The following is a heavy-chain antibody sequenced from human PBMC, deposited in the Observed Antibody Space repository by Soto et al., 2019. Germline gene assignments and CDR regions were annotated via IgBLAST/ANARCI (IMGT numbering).Heavy chain of an antibody. Sequence: QVQLQESGPGLLKPTQTLSLTCTVSGDSVYSRPHSWTWIRQLPDKGLEYIGYIFYSGTTYYNPSLKDRVTISLDTSKNQFYLSLTSVTAADTAVYSCAGPTSYFEYWGQGTLGNVSS. V-gene: IGHV4-31*03. CDR1: GDSVYSRPHS. J-gene: IGHJ4*02. CDR3: AGPTSYFEY. CDR2: IFYSGTT.